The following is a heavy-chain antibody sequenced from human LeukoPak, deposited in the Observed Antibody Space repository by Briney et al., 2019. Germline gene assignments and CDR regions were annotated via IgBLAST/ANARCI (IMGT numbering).Heavy chain of an antibody. J-gene: IGHJ6*03. CDR2: ISWDGGST. Sequence: GGSLRLSCAASGFTFDDYTMHWVRQAPGKGLEWVSLISWDGGSTYYADSVKGRFTISRDNSKNSLYLQMNSLRTEDTALYYCAKGLIKVQVGATCMDVWGKGTTVTVSS. D-gene: IGHD1-26*01. V-gene: IGHV3-43*01. CDR1: GFTFDDYT. CDR3: AKGLIKVQVGATCMDV.